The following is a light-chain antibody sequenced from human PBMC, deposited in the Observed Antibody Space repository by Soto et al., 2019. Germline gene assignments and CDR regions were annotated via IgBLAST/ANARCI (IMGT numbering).Light chain of an antibody. CDR2: GAS. CDR3: QQYDNWPRT. J-gene: IGKJ1*01. Sequence: EIVLTQSPGTLSLSPGERATLSCRASQSVSSNYLAWYQQKPGQAPRLLIYGASSRATGIPDRFSGSGSGTDFTLTIGRLEPEDFAVYYCQQYDNWPRTFGQGTKVDIK. CDR1: QSVSSNY. V-gene: IGKV3-20*01.